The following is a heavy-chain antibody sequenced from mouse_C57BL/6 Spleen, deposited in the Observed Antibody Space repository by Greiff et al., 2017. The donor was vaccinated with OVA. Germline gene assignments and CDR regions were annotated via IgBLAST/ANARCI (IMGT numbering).Heavy chain of an antibody. V-gene: IGHV1-52*01. CDR3: ARSDGPYWYFEV. CDR2: IDPSDSET. D-gene: IGHD2-3*01. CDR1: GYTFTSYW. Sequence: QVQLQQPGAELVRPGSSVKLSCKASGYTFTSYWMHWVKQRPIQGLEWIGNIDPSDSETHYNQKFKDKATLTVDKSSSTAYMQLSSLTSEDSAVYYGARSDGPYWYFEVWGTGTTVTVSS. J-gene: IGHJ1*03.